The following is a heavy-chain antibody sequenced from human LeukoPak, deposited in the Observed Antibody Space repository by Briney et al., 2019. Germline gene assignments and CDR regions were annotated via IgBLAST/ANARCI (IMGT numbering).Heavy chain of an antibody. V-gene: IGHV3-30*03. CDR3: ASSTLAYYYYMDV. Sequence: PGGSLRLSCAASGFTFSSYGMHWVRQAPGKGLEWVAVISYDGSNKYYADSVKGRFTISRDNSKNSLYLQMNSLRAEDTAVYYCASSTLAYYYYMDVWGKGTTVTISS. J-gene: IGHJ6*03. CDR2: ISYDGSNK. D-gene: IGHD4-23*01. CDR1: GFTFSSYG.